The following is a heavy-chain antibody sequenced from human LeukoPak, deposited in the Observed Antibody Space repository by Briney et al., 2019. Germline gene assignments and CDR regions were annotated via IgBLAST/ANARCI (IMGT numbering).Heavy chain of an antibody. CDR1: GGSFSDYS. J-gene: IGHJ6*03. V-gene: IGHV4-34*01. D-gene: IGHD5-24*01. Sequence: SETLSLTCAVYGGSFSDYSWSWIRQPPGKGLEWVGEINHSGSTSSNPSLKSRVTISVDTSKNQLSLKLGAVTAADTAIYYCARVSGVTRRENHGQWKRNEYYYYYMDVWGKGTTVTVSS. CDR3: ARVSGVTRRENHGQWKRNEYYYYYMDV. CDR2: INHSGST.